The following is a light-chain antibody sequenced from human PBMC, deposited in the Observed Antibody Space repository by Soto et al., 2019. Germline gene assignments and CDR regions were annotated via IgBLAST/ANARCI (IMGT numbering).Light chain of an antibody. CDR1: QSINNF. J-gene: IGKJ1*01. Sequence: IQMTQSPPSLSASQGDRITINCRASQSINNFLHWYQKKPGKAPELLIFAASTLQTGVPSRFRGSGSRTDFTLTISSLQPEDFATYYCQQAYSIPRSFGQGTKV. CDR3: QQAYSIPRS. CDR2: AAS. V-gene: IGKV1-39*01.